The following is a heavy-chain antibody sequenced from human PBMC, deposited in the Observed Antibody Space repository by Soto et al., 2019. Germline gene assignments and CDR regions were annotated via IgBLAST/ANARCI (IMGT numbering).Heavy chain of an antibody. J-gene: IGHJ5*02. V-gene: IGHV3-23*01. CDR1: GFTFRDYA. Sequence: GGSLRLSCAASGFTFRDYAMSWVRQAPGKGLEWVAGTSGNGDKRYYADSVEGRFTISRANSENTLYLQMSNLRVDDTALYYCAKNPNHPNCAGDCYSRFDPWGQGSLVTVSS. CDR2: TSGNGDKR. D-gene: IGHD2-21*02. CDR3: AKNPNHPNCAGDCYSRFDP.